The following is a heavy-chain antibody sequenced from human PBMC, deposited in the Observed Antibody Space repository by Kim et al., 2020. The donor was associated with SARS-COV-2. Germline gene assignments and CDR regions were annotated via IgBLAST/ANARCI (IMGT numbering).Heavy chain of an antibody. CDR1: GFTFSDYY. CDR2: ISSSSLTI. CDR3: ARVLVGATPALDC. V-gene: IGHV3-11*01. D-gene: IGHD1-26*01. Sequence: GGSLRLSCAASGFTFSDYYMSWIRQAPGKGLEWVSYISSSSLTIYYADSVKGRFTISRDNVKNSLYLQMNSLRAEDTAVYYCARVLVGATPALDCWGQGTLVTVSS. J-gene: IGHJ4*02.